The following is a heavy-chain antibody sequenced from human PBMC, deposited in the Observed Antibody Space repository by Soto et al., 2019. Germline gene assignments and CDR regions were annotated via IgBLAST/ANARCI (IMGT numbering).Heavy chain of an antibody. CDR1: GASISGFY. CDR2: IYVTVTT. Sequence: SETLSLTCTVSGASISGFYWSWIRKTAGKGLEWIGRIYVTVTTDYNPSLKSRVMMSVDTSKKQFSLKLRSVTAADTAVYYCVRDGTKTLRDLFDSSGQGIEVTVSS. D-gene: IGHD1-1*01. V-gene: IGHV4-4*07. J-gene: IGHJ5*01. CDR3: VRDGTKTLRDLFDS.